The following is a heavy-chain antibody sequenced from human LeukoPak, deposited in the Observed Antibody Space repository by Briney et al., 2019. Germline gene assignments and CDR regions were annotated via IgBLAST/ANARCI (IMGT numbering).Heavy chain of an antibody. CDR1: GFTFSSYW. J-gene: IGHJ4*02. Sequence: GGSLRLSCAASGFTFSSYWMSWVRQAPGKGLEWVANIKDDGSEKYYVDSMKGRFTISRDNAKNSLYLQMNSLRAEDTAVYYCARRLGGSYYAYFDCWGQGTLVTVSS. V-gene: IGHV3-7*01. CDR3: ARRLGGSYYAYFDC. CDR2: IKDDGSEK. D-gene: IGHD1-26*01.